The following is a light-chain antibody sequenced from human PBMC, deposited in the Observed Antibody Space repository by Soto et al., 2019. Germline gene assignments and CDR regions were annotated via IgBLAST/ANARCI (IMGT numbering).Light chain of an antibody. CDR1: QXXAKN. V-gene: IGKV1-33*01. CDR2: DAS. Sequence: IQMTQSPSSLSASVGDRVTITCQASQXXAKNLNWYQQKPGKAPKLLIYDASSLQTGVPSRFSGSGSATHFTFTISSLQSEDIATYYCQQYDNLLPITFGQGTRLEIK. CDR3: QQYDNLLPIT. J-gene: IGKJ5*01.